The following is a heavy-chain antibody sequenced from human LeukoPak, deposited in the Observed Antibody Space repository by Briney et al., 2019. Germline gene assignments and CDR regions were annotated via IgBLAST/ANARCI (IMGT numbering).Heavy chain of an antibody. CDR2: IIPILGIA. Sequence: SVKVSCKASGGTFSSYAISWVRQAPGQGLEWMGRIIPILGIANYAQKFQGRVTITADKSTSTAYMELSSLRSEDTAVYYCARSVDYGDYYYFDYWGQGTLVTVSS. CDR3: ARSVDYGDYYYFDY. CDR1: GGTFSSYA. D-gene: IGHD4-17*01. J-gene: IGHJ4*02. V-gene: IGHV1-69*04.